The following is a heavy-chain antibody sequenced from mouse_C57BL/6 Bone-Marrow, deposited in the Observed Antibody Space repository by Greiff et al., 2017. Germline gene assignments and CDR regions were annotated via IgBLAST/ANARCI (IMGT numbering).Heavy chain of an antibody. J-gene: IGHJ4*01. CDR1: GFTFSDFY. CDR3: ARDSSGPRAMDY. V-gene: IGHV7-1*01. Sequence: EVMLVESGGGLVQSGRSLRLSCATSGFTFSDFYMEWVRQAPGKGLEWIAASRNKANDYTTEYSASGKGRFIVSRDTSQSILYLQMNALRAEDTAIYYCARDSSGPRAMDYWGQGTSVTVSS. D-gene: IGHD3-2*02. CDR2: SRNKANDYTT.